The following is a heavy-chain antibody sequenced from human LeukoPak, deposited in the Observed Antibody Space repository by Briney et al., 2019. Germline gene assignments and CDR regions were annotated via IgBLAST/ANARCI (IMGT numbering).Heavy chain of an antibody. V-gene: IGHV3-30-3*01. CDR3: ARVLNYYDSSGYYFSY. D-gene: IGHD3-22*01. CDR1: GFIFSSYA. Sequence: GGSLRLSCAASGFIFSSYAMHWVRQAPGKGLEWVAVVSYDGNKEYYADSVKGRFTISRDNSKNTLYLQMNSLRAEDTAVYYCARVLNYYDSSGYYFSYWGQGTLVTVSS. CDR2: VSYDGNKE. J-gene: IGHJ4*02.